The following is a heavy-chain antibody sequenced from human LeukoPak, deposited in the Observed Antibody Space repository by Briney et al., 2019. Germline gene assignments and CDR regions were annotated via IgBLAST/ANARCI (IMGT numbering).Heavy chain of an antibody. CDR3: VREVVGTTGIVNY. D-gene: IGHD1-26*01. CDR2: IKEDGSKK. Sequence: GGSLRLSCAASGFTFSNFWMSWVRQAPGKGLEWVANIKEDGSKKYYVDSVKGRFTISRDNAKNSLYLEMNSLRAEDTAVYYCVREVVGTTGIVNYWGQGTLVTVSS. V-gene: IGHV3-7*01. CDR1: GFTFSNFW. J-gene: IGHJ4*02.